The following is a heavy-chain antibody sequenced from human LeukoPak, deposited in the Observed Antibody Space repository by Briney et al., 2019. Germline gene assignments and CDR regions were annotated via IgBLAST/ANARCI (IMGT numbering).Heavy chain of an antibody. CDR1: GGSISSSRYY. Sequence: PSETLSLTCTVSGGSISSSRYYWGWIRQPPGKGLEWIGRIYYSGSTYYNPSLKSRVTISVDTSKNQFSLKLSSVTAADTAVYYCARWIQLWGTRFDPWGQGTLVTVSS. V-gene: IGHV4-39*01. J-gene: IGHJ5*02. CDR2: IYYSGST. D-gene: IGHD5-18*01. CDR3: ARWIQLWGTRFDP.